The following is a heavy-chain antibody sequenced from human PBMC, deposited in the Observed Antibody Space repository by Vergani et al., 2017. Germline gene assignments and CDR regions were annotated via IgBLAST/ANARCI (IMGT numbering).Heavy chain of an antibody. Sequence: EVQLVESGGGLVQPGGSLRLSCAASGFTFSSYWMSWVRQAPGKGLEWVANIKQDGSEKYYVDSVKGRFTISRDNAKNSLYLQMNSLRAVDTAVYYCARDVGGYPYYFDYWGQGTLVTVSS. V-gene: IGHV3-7*01. CDR3: ARDVGGYPYYFDY. CDR2: IKQDGSEK. CDR1: GFTFSSYW. D-gene: IGHD3-22*01. J-gene: IGHJ4*02.